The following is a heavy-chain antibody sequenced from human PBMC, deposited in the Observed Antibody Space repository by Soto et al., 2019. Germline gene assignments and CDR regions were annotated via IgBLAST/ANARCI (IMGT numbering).Heavy chain of an antibody. J-gene: IGHJ4*02. Sequence: GGSLRLSCAASGFTFSSYAMSWVRQAPGKGLEWVSAISGSGGSTYYADSVKGRFTISRDNSKNTLYLQMNSLRAEDTAVYYCAKPYWGGSGVYYFDYWGQGTLVTVSS. CDR3: AKPYWGGSGVYYFDY. D-gene: IGHD3-10*01. V-gene: IGHV3-23*01. CDR2: ISGSGGST. CDR1: GFTFSSYA.